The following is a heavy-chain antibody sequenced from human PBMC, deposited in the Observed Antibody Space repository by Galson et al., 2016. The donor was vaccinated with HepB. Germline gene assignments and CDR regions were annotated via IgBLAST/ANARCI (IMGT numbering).Heavy chain of an antibody. J-gene: IGHJ3*02. CDR3: AKVRSSSWFIFYAFDI. CDR2: ISWNSGSI. CDR1: GFTFDDYA. V-gene: IGHV3-9*01. Sequence: SLRLSCAASGFTFDDYAMHWVRQAPGKGLEWVSGISWNSGSIGYADSVKGRFTISRDNAKNSLYLQMNSLRAEDTALYYCAKVRSSSWFIFYAFDIWGQGTMVTVSS. D-gene: IGHD6-13*01.